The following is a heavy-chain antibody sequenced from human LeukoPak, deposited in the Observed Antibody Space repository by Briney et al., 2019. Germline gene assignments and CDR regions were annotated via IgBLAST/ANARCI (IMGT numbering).Heavy chain of an antibody. J-gene: IGHJ3*02. V-gene: IGHV5-51*01. D-gene: IGHD6-19*01. Sequence: GESLKISCKGSGYRFTNYWIGWVRQMPGKGLEWMGMLYLGDSGARFSPSFQGRVTMSVDRSINTAYLQWSSLRASDTAMYYCATSREVAASHAFGIWGQGTVVTVSS. CDR1: GYRFTNYW. CDR2: LYLGDSGA. CDR3: ATSREVAASHAFGI.